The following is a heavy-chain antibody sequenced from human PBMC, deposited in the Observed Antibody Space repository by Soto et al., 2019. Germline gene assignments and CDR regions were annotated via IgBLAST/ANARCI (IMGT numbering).Heavy chain of an antibody. CDR2: TYYTGST. J-gene: IGHJ4*02. D-gene: IGHD3-10*01. V-gene: IGHV4-59*02. CDR1: GSSVSSNW. Sequence: PSETLSLTCSVSGSSVSSNWWSWIRQPPGKGLEWIGYTYYTGSTNSTPSLKGRVTISLDASKSQFSLKLTSVTAADTAVYYCARGPGASDYYFDYWGPGTLVTVSS. CDR3: ARGPGASDYYFDY.